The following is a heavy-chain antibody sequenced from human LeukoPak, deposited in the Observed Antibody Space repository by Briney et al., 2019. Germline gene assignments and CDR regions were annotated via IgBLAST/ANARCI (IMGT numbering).Heavy chain of an antibody. J-gene: IGHJ5*02. CDR1: GFTFSSYW. D-gene: IGHD2-15*01. CDR2: ISSSSSYI. Sequence: PGGSLRLSCAASGFTFSSYWMSWVRQAPGKGLEWVSSISSSSSYIYYADSVKGRFTISRDNAKNSLYLQMNSLRAEDTAVYYCARDQCSGGSCYSNHWGQGTLVTVSS. CDR3: ARDQCSGGSCYSNH. V-gene: IGHV3-21*01.